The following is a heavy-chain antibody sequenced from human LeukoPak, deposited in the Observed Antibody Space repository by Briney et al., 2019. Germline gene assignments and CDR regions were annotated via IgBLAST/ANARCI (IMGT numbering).Heavy chain of an antibody. V-gene: IGHV4-59*08. Sequence: SETLSLTCIVSGDSISSFYWSWIRQPPGKRLEWIGNIDYSRSSNYNPSLESRVTISIDTSRKQFFLKLDSVTAADTAVYYCALAPNSNWFDFWGQGTLVTVSS. D-gene: IGHD2-8*01. CDR2: IDYSRSS. J-gene: IGHJ5*01. CDR1: GDSISSFY. CDR3: ALAPNSNWFDF.